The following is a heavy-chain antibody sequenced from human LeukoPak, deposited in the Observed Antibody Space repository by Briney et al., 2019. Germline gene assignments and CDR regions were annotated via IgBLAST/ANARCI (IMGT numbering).Heavy chain of an antibody. D-gene: IGHD6-13*01. CDR2: INPNSGGT. Sequence: APVKVSCKASGYTFTGYYMHWVRQAPGQGLEWMGWINPNSGGTNYAQKFQGRATMTRDTSISTAYMELSRLRSDDTAVYYCARDRFAAAGNWFDPWGQGTLVTVSS. CDR3: ARDRFAAAGNWFDP. J-gene: IGHJ5*02. V-gene: IGHV1-2*02. CDR1: GYTFTGYY.